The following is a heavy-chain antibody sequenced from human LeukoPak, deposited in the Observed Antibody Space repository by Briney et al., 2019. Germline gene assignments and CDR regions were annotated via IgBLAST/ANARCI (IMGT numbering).Heavy chain of an antibody. CDR3: ARAAYNWN. CDR2: IDPSGTAL. CDR1: GFTIRDYV. V-gene: IGHV3-11*01. J-gene: IGHJ4*02. Sequence: GGSLRLSCAASGFTIRDYVMSWVRQAPGKGLEWVSYIDPSGTALYYADSVKGRFTVSRDNGKNSLSLPLRSLRAEDTALYYCARAAYNWNWGQGTLVTVSS. D-gene: IGHD1-20*01.